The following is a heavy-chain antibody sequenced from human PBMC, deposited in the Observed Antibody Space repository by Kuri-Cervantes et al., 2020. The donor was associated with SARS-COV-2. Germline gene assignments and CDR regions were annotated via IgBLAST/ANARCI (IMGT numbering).Heavy chain of an antibody. D-gene: IGHD6-13*01. CDR2: ISWNSGSI. V-gene: IGHV3-9*01. Sequence: GGSLRLSCAASGFTLDDYAMHWVRQAPGKGLEWVSGISWNSGSIGYADSVKGRFTISRDNAKDSLYLQMNSLRAEDTALHYCAKDIITAAGMTIDYWGQGTLVTVSS. J-gene: IGHJ4*02. CDR3: AKDIITAAGMTIDY. CDR1: GFTLDDYA.